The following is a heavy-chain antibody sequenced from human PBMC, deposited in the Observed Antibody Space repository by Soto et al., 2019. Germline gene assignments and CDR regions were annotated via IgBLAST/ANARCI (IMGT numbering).Heavy chain of an antibody. J-gene: IGHJ4*02. CDR1: GGTFSSYT. CDR2: IIPILGIA. D-gene: IGHD2-15*01. V-gene: IGHV1-69*04. Sequence: SVKVSCKASGGTFSSYTISWVRQAPGQGLEWMGRIIPILGIANYAQKFQGRVTITADKSTSTAYMELSSLRSEFTSVYYCAREVPHCSCGSCYPYFDYWGQGTLVTVSS. CDR3: AREVPHCSCGSCYPYFDY.